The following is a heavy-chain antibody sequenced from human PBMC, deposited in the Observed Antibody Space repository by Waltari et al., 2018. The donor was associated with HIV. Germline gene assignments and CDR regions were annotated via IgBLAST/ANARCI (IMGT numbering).Heavy chain of an antibody. Sequence: EVQLVESGGGLVQPGGSLNLSWAAFGFTFRGPTLPGVRQASGKGLEWVGRIRTKANSYATAYAASVKGRFIISRDDSKNTAYLQMNNLKTEDTAVYYCTRLVAAVAGTGYWGQGTLVTVSS. CDR2: IRTKANSYAT. CDR1: GFTFRGPT. J-gene: IGHJ4*02. D-gene: IGHD6-19*01. V-gene: IGHV3-73*01. CDR3: TRLVAAVAGTGY.